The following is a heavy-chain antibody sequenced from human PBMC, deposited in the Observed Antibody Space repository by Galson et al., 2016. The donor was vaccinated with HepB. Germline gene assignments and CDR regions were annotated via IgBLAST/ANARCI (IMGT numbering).Heavy chain of an antibody. J-gene: IGHJ4*02. CDR2: IYASGRRT. CDR3: ARGGYDNYNYNY. Sequence: SVKVSCKASGYTFTSYNMHWVRQAPGQGLEWMGLIYASGRRTDYAQKFQGRVTMTRDTSTSTVYMELSSLTSDDAAVYYCARGGYDNYNYNYWGQGTQVTVSS. V-gene: IGHV1-46*01. D-gene: IGHD5-24*01. CDR1: GYTFTSYN.